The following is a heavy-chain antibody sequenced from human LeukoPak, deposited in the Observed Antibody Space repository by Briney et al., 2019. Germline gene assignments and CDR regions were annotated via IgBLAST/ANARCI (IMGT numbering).Heavy chain of an antibody. D-gene: IGHD3-22*01. Sequence: SQTLSLTRTVSGGSPNTYYWSWIPQPPSTGLEWIGYIYHSGSIKHNTSLKRRVTVSLGTSKNQGSLQLSAVTAADTAVYYCARGGGYYYDDSGDPRPNIWFDPWGQGTLVTVSS. V-gene: IGHV4-59*01. CDR3: ARGGGYYYDDSGDPRPNIWFDP. CDR2: IYHSGSI. J-gene: IGHJ5*02. CDR1: GGSPNTYY.